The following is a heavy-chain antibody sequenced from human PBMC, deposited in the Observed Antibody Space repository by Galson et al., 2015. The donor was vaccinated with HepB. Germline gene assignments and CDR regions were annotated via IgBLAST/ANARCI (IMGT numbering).Heavy chain of an antibody. D-gene: IGHD3-9*01. Sequence: SVKVSCKASGNTFTSYAMNWVRQAPGQGLEWMGWINTNTGNPTYAQGFTGRFVFSLDTSVSTAYLQISSLKAEDTAVYYCARGGLRYFDWSHWYFDLWGRGTLVTVSS. CDR3: ARGGLRYFDWSHWYFDL. J-gene: IGHJ2*01. CDR1: GNTFTSYA. CDR2: INTNTGNP. V-gene: IGHV7-4-1*02.